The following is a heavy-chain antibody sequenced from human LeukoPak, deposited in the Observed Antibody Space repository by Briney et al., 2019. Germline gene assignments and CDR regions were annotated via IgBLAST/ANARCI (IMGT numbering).Heavy chain of an antibody. D-gene: IGHD6-19*01. CDR1: GFTVSSNY. Sequence: GGSLRLSCAASGFTVSSNYMSWVRQAPGKGLEWVSVIYSGGDTYYADSVKGRFTISRDNSKNTLYLQMNSLRAEDTAVYYCARGGPYSSGWYGGFDYWGQGTLVTVSS. V-gene: IGHV3-53*01. CDR3: ARGGPYSSGWYGGFDY. J-gene: IGHJ4*02. CDR2: IYSGGDT.